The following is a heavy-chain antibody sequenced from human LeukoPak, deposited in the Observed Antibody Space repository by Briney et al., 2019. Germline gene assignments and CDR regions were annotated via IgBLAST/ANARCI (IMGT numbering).Heavy chain of an antibody. CDR3: ARESNYYDSTDV. J-gene: IGHJ6*04. V-gene: IGHV3-53*01. CDR1: GFTVSSNY. D-gene: IGHD3-22*01. CDR2: IYSGGST. Sequence: PGGSLRLSCAASGFTVSSNYMSWVRQAPGKGLEWVSVIYSGGSTYYADSVKGRFTISRDNSKNTLHLQMNSLRAEDTAVYYCARESNYYDSTDVWGKGTTVTVSS.